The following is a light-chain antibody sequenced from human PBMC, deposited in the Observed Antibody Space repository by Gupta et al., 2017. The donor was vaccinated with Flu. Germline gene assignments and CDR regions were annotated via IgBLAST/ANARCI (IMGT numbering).Light chain of an antibody. CDR2: EVS. CDR3: SSYAGSNNLP. CDR1: SSDVGGYNY. V-gene: IGLV2-8*01. Sequence: QSALTQPPSASGSPGQSVPISCTGTSSDVGGYNYVSWYQQHPGKAPKLMIYEVSKRPSGVPDRFSGSKSGNTASLTVSGLQAEDEADYYCSSYAGSNNLPFGGGTKLTVL. J-gene: IGLJ3*02.